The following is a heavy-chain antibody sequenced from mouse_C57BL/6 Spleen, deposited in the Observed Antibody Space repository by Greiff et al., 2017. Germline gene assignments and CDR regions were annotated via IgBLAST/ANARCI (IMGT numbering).Heavy chain of an antibody. Sequence: QVQLKQSGAELMKPGASVKLSCKATGYTFTGYWIEWVKQRPGHGLEWIGEILPGSGSTNYTEKFKGTATFTADTTSNTSYMQLSSLTTEDSAISYSARKGGYVAMDYWGQGTAVTVSS. D-gene: IGHD3-2*02. CDR3: ARKGGYVAMDY. J-gene: IGHJ4*01. V-gene: IGHV1-9*01. CDR1: GYTFTGYW. CDR2: ILPGSGST.